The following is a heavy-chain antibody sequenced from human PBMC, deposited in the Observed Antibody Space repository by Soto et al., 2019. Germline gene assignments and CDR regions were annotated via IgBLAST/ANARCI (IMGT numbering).Heavy chain of an antibody. J-gene: IGHJ4*02. CDR2: IYYSGST. V-gene: IGHV4-31*03. CDR3: ARYGPGSYYPTTLDY. Sequence: QVQLQESGPGLVKPSQTLSVTCTVSGGSISSGAYYWSWIRQHPWKGLECIGYIYYSGSTYYNPSLQSRVTISVDTSENQFSLKLSSVTAADTAVYYCARYGPGSYYPTTLDYWGQGTLVTVSS. D-gene: IGHD3-10*01. CDR1: GGSISSGAYY.